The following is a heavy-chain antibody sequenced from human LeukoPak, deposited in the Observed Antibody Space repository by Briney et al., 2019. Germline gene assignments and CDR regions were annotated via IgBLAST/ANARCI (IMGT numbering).Heavy chain of an antibody. CDR2: INPSGGST. D-gene: IGHD2-15*01. CDR1: EYTFTSYY. Sequence: GASVKVSCKAPEYTFTSYYMHWVRQAPGQGLEWMGIINPSGGSTSYAQKFQGRVTMTRDTSTSTVYMELSSLRSEDTAVYYCARAPAGYCSGGSCATFDYWGQGTLVTVSS. J-gene: IGHJ4*02. V-gene: IGHV1-46*01. CDR3: ARAPAGYCSGGSCATFDY.